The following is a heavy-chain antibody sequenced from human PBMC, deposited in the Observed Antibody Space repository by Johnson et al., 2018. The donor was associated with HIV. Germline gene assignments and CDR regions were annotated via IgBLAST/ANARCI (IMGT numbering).Heavy chain of an antibody. Sequence: VQLVESGGDWVQPGGSLTLSCAASGFTFSNYYIHWVRQATGKGLEWVSTMGTAGATYYPGSVKGRFTISRDNAKPSLYLQVNSLGAGVTALYYCAKEVSLRVGATLPPSYAFDIWGQGTLV. CDR1: GFTFSNYY. V-gene: IGHV3-13*01. CDR3: AKEVSLRVGATLPPSYAFDI. D-gene: IGHD1-26*01. CDR2: MGTAGAT. J-gene: IGHJ3*02.